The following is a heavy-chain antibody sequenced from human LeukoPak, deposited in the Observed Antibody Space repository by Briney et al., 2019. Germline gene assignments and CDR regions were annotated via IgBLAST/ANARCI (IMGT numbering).Heavy chain of an antibody. D-gene: IGHD2-15*01. V-gene: IGHV3-23*01. Sequence: GGSLRLSCAASGFTFSSYAMSWVRQAPGKGLEWVSAISGSGGSTYYADSVKGRFTISRDNSKNTLYLQMNSLRAEDTAVYYCAKGGVRYCSGGSCCSNYWGQGTLVTVSS. J-gene: IGHJ4*02. CDR3: AKGGVRYCSGGSCCSNY. CDR1: GFTFSSYA. CDR2: ISGSGGST.